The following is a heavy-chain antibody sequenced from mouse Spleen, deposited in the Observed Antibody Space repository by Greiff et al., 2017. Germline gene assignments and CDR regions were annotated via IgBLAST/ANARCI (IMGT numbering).Heavy chain of an antibody. CDR3: AREGWYFDD. CDR1: GISFTTGYYR. V-gene: IGHV3-5*01. CDR2: IYYSGTI. Sequence: EVQVVESGPGLVKPSQTVFLTCTVTGISFTTGYYRWSWIRQFPGNKLEWIGYIYYSGTITYNPSLTSRTTITRDTPKNQFFMEMNSLAAEDTATYYCAREGWYFDDWGAGTTVTVSS. J-gene: IGHJ1*01.